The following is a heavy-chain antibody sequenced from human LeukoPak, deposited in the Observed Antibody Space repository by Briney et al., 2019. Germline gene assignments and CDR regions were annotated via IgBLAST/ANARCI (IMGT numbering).Heavy chain of an antibody. Sequence: TGGSLTLSCSASGFTFSSYAMHWVRQAPGKGLEYVSAISSNGGSTYYADSVKGRFTISRDNSKNTLYPRMSSLRAEDTAVYYCVKAGASSSWEVYYYYYGMDVWGQGTTVTVSS. CDR1: GFTFSSYA. CDR2: ISSNGGST. V-gene: IGHV3-64D*09. D-gene: IGHD6-13*01. CDR3: VKAGASSSWEVYYYYYGMDV. J-gene: IGHJ6*02.